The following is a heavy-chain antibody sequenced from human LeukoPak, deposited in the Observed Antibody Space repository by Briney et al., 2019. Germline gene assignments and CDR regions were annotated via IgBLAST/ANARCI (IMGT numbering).Heavy chain of an antibody. D-gene: IGHD3-10*01. CDR3: ARVPHAMVRGVIITAFYLAY. J-gene: IGHJ4*02. V-gene: IGHV3-21*01. CDR1: GLTFSSYS. Sequence: GGSLTPACAASGLTFSSYSMNWVRQAPGKGLEWVSSISSSSNYIYYADSVKGRFTISRDNAKNSLYLQMNSLRAEDTAVYYCARVPHAMVRGVIITAFYLAYWGQASLPTLSS. CDR2: ISSSSNYI.